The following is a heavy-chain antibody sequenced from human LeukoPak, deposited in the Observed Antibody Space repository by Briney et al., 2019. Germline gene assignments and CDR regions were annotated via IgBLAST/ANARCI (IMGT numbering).Heavy chain of an antibody. CDR3: ARDYQRGYSYGYSPAYNWFDP. CDR1: GGSISSYY. J-gene: IGHJ5*02. CDR2: IYYSGST. Sequence: SETLSLTCTVSGGSISSYYWSWIRQPPGKGLEWIGYIYYSGSTNYNPSLKSRVTISVDTSKNQFSLKLSSLTAADTAVYYCARDYQRGYSYGYSPAYNWFDPWGQGTLVTVSS. V-gene: IGHV4-59*01. D-gene: IGHD5-18*01.